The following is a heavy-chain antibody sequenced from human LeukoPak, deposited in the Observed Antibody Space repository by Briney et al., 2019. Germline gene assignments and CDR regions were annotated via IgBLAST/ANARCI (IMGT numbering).Heavy chain of an antibody. CDR3: AKHQSDYWEFDY. J-gene: IGHJ4*02. D-gene: IGHD3-3*01. CDR2: IRYDGSNK. CDR1: GFTFSSYG. Sequence: AGGSLRLSCAASGFTFSSYGMHWVRQAPGKGLEWVAFIRYDGSNKYYADSVKGRFTISRDNSKNTLYLQMNSLRAEDTAVYYCAKHQSDYWEFDYWGQGTPVTVSS. V-gene: IGHV3-30*02.